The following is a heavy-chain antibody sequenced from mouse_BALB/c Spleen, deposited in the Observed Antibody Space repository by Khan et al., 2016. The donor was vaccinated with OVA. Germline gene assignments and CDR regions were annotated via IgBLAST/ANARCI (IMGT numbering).Heavy chain of an antibody. CDR2: IYPGNSDT. Sequence: EVQLQQSGAVLARPGASVKMSCKASGYTFTRSWMHWVKQRPGQGLEWIGAIYPGNSDTNYNEKFKGKAQLPAVPSTSPAYMALRSLTHEDSAVYYWTRRNWDGAWFAYWGQGTLVTVAA. J-gene: IGHJ3*01. D-gene: IGHD4-1*01. CDR1: GYTFTRSW. CDR3: TRRNWDGAWFAY. V-gene: IGHV1-5*01.